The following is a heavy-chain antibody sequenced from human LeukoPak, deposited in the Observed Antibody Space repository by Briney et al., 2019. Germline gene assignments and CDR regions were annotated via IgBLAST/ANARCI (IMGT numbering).Heavy chain of an antibody. CDR1: GFTFSSYG. CDR2: ISGSDGST. J-gene: IGHJ6*03. Sequence: GGSLRLSCAASGFTFSSYGMSWVRQAPGKGLEWVSAISGSDGSTFYADSVKGRFTISRDKPKNTLYLQMNSLKTEDTAVYYCARGAARSHYYYMDVWGKGTTVTISS. V-gene: IGHV3-23*01. D-gene: IGHD6-13*01. CDR3: ARGAARSHYYYMDV.